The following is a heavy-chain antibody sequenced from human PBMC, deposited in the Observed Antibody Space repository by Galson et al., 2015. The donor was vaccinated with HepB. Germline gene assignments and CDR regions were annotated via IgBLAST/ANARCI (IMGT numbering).Heavy chain of an antibody. V-gene: IGHV3-53*01. Sequence: SLRLSCAASGFTVSSNYMTWVRQSPGKGLEWVSVIFSGGNTYYTDSVKGRFTISRDNSKNTLYLQMNSLRAEDTAVYYCARGYCNTTSCYGYDYWGQGTLVTVSS. CDR1: GFTVSSNY. CDR2: IFSGGNT. J-gene: IGHJ4*02. CDR3: ARGYCNTTSCYGYDY. D-gene: IGHD2-2*01.